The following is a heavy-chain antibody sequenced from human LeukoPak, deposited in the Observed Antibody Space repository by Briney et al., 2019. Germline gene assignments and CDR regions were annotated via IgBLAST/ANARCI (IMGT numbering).Heavy chain of an antibody. CDR2: ISGSGGST. D-gene: IGHD2-15*01. J-gene: IGHJ6*02. V-gene: IGHV3-23*01. CDR1: GFTFSSYA. Sequence: GGSLRLSCAASGFTFSSYAMSWVRQAPGKGLEWVSAISGSGGSTYYADSVEGRFTISRDNSKNTLYLQMNSLRAEDTAVYYCAKEGYCSGGSCYLSMDVWGQGNTVTVSS. CDR3: AKEGYCSGGSCYLSMDV.